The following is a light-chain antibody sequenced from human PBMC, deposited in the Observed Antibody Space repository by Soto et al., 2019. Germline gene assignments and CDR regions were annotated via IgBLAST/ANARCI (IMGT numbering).Light chain of an antibody. CDR3: QQYGKSPQIT. Sequence: ETVLKQSPGTLSLSPGERATLSCGASQCVSSSYLAWYQQKPGQAPRLLIYGASTRATGIPDSFSGSGSGTDFSLTISRLEPEDFAVYYCQQYGKSPQITFGQGTRLEIK. CDR1: QCVSSSY. CDR2: GAS. V-gene: IGKV3-20*01. J-gene: IGKJ5*01.